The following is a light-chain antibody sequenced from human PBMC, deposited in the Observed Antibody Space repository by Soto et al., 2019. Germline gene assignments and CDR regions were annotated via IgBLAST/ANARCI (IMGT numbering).Light chain of an antibody. CDR3: QSYDISLSGWV. CDR2: GNS. Sequence: QSVLTQPPSVSGAPGQRVTISCTGSSSNIGAGYAVHWYQQLPGTAPKLLIYGNSNRPSGVPDRFSGSKSGNSASLAIAGLQAEDEADYYCQSYDISLSGWVFGGGPKLTVL. J-gene: IGLJ2*01. CDR1: SSNIGAGYA. V-gene: IGLV1-40*01.